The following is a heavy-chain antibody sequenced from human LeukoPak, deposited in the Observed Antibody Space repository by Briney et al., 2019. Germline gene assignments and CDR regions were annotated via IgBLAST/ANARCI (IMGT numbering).Heavy chain of an antibody. CDR1: GGSISSDY. CDR3: ARLSEVTTGNTFDI. Sequence: SETLSLTCTVSGGSISSDYWSWIRQPPGKGPEWIGFIYYSGSTNFNPSLKSRVTMSVDTSKNQFSLKLSSVTAADTAVYYCARLSEVTTGNTFDIWGQGTMVTVSS. V-gene: IGHV4-59*01. D-gene: IGHD4-17*01. CDR2: IYYSGST. J-gene: IGHJ3*02.